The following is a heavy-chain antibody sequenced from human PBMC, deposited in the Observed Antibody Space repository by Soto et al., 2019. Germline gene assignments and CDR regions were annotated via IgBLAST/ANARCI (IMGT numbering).Heavy chain of an antibody. CDR1: GYTFTSYD. D-gene: IGHD6-13*01. J-gene: IGHJ4*02. CDR3: AGEHSSSSGFDY. CDR2: MNPNSGNT. V-gene: IGHV1-8*01. Sequence: QVQLVQSGAEVKKPGASVKVSCKASGYTFTSYDINWARQATGQGLEWMGWMNPNSGNTGYAQKFQGRVTMTRNTSISTAYMELSSLRSEETAVYYCAGEHSSSSGFDYWGQGTLVTVSS.